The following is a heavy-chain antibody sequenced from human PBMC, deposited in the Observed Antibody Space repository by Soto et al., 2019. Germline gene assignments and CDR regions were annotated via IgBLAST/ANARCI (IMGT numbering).Heavy chain of an antibody. CDR1: GFTFSSYA. Sequence: ELQLLESGGGLVQPGGSLRLSCAASGFTFSSYAMSWVRQAPGKGLEWVSAISASGSSTYYADSVKGRFTISRDNSKNTLSLLLNSSRAADAAVDYCGTYGGNIYYYYYMDVWGQGTTVTVSS. V-gene: IGHV3-23*01. J-gene: IGHJ6*03. CDR2: ISASGSST. CDR3: GTYGGNIYYYYYMDV. D-gene: IGHD2-21*01.